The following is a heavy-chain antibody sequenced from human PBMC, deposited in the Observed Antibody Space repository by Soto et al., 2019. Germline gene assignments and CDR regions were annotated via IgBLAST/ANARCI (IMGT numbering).Heavy chain of an antibody. V-gene: IGHV1-18*01. CDR2: ISAYNGNT. CDR1: GYTFTSYA. J-gene: IGHJ4*02. CDR3: ARDFYIGYCISTSCYVQFDY. Sequence: GASVKVSCKASGYTFTSYAISWVRQAPGQGLEWMGWISAYNGNTNYAQKLQGRVTMTTDTSTSTAYMELRSLRSDDTAVYYCARDFYIGYCISTSCYVQFDYWGQGTLVTVSS. D-gene: IGHD2-2*01.